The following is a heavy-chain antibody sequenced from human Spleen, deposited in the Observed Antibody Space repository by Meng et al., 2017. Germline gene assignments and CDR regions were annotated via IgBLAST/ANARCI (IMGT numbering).Heavy chain of an antibody. CDR2: IYNGGST. CDR1: DFIVTSDY. Sequence: GGSLRLSCAASDFIVTSDYMFWVRQAPGKGLEWVSVIYNGGSTFYTDSVKGRFTISRDNYKNTLYLQMNSLRAEDTAVYYCASPLGYWGQGTLVTVSS. V-gene: IGHV3-53*01. CDR3: ASPLGY. J-gene: IGHJ4*02. D-gene: IGHD3-10*01.